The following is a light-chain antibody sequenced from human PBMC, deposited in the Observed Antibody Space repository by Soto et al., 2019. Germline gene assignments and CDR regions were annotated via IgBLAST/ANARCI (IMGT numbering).Light chain of an antibody. V-gene: IGKV3-11*01. CDR2: DAS. CDR3: QQRGTWPRVT. J-gene: IGKJ4*01. CDR1: QSISRY. Sequence: EIVLTQSPATLSLSPGETATLSCRASQSISRYLAWYQQKPGQAPRLLIYDASISATGIPARFRGGGSETDFTLTISSLAPEDFAIYYCQQRGTWPRVTFGGGTKV.